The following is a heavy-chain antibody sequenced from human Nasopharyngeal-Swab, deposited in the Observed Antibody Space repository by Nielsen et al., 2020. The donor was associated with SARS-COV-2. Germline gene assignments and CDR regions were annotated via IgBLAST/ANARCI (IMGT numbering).Heavy chain of an antibody. V-gene: IGHV5-51*01. CDR2: IYPGDSDT. Sequence: GGSLRLSCKGSGYSFTSYWIGWVRQMPGKGLEWMAIIYPGDSDTRYSPSFQGQVTISADKSISTAYLERSSLKASDTAMYYCARHGGSSWLHFEYWGQGTLVTVSS. J-gene: IGHJ4*02. CDR3: ARHGGSSWLHFEY. CDR1: GYSFTSYW. D-gene: IGHD6-13*01.